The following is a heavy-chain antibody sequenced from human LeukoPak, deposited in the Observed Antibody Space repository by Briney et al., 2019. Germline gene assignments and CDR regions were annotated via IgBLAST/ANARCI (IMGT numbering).Heavy chain of an antibody. CDR3: ARDRTPRGYCSSTSCCPGDY. V-gene: IGHV1-2*02. J-gene: IGHJ4*02. CDR2: INPNSGGT. D-gene: IGHD2-2*01. CDR1: GYTFTGYY. Sequence: ASVKVSCKASGYTFTGYYMHWVRQAPGQGLEWMGWINPNSGGTNYAQKFQGRVTMTRDTSISTAYMELSRLRSDDTAVYYCARDRTPRGYCSSTSCCPGDYWGQGTLVTVSS.